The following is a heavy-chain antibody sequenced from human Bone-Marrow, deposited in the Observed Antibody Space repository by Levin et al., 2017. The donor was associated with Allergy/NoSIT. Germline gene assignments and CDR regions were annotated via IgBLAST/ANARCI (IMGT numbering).Heavy chain of an antibody. J-gene: IGHJ4*02. V-gene: IGHV4-31*03. Sequence: SQTLSLTCTVSCGSIRGGGYYWSWIRQHPGKGLEWIGYIYYSGNTYYNPSLKSRVIISVVTSKNQLSLKLTSVTVADTAVYYCARFNGYDFDYWGQGTLVTVSS. CDR1: CGSIRGGGYY. D-gene: IGHD5-12*01. CDR2: IYYSGNT. CDR3: ARFNGYDFDY.